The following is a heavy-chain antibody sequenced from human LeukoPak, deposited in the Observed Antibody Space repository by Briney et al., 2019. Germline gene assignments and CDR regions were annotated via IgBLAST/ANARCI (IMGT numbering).Heavy chain of an antibody. CDR2: IYSGGTT. CDR3: ARGPYPVEYSSSEVGWFDP. Sequence: GGSLRLSCVVSGFTVTSNYMSWVRQAPGKGLEWVSVIYSGGTTNYADSVKGRFTVYRDNSKNTLYLQMNSLRSEDTAVYYCARGPYPVEYSSSEVGWFDPWGQGTLVTVSS. CDR1: GFTVTSNY. J-gene: IGHJ5*02. V-gene: IGHV3-53*05. D-gene: IGHD6-6*01.